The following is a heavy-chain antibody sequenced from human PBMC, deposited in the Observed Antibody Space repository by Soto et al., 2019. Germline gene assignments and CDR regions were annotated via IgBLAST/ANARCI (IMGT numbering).Heavy chain of an antibody. J-gene: IGHJ6*02. D-gene: IGHD5-12*01. V-gene: IGHV1-69*01. CDR3: ARGRKRGYGWGDYYYYGMDV. Sequence: SVKVSCKASGVTFSSYAISWVRQAPGQGLEWMGGIIPIFGTANYAQKFQGRVTITADESTSTAYMELSSVTAADTAVYYCARGRKRGYGWGDYYYYGMDVWGQGTTVTVSS. CDR2: IIPIFGTA. CDR1: GVTFSSYA.